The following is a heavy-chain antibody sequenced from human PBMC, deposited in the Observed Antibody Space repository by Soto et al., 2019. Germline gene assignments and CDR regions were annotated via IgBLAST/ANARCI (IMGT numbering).Heavy chain of an antibody. V-gene: IGHV5-51*01. CDR1: GYSFTTHW. Sequence: GESLKISCKGSGYSFTTHWVGWVRQMPGKGLEWMGIIYPGDSDARYSPSFKGQVTISVDESITTAFLQWGSLKASDTAMYYCAGSQFDYVWGTSGYFDSWGQGTLVTVSS. J-gene: IGHJ4*02. CDR2: IYPGDSDA. CDR3: AGSQFDYVWGTSGYFDS. D-gene: IGHD3-16*01.